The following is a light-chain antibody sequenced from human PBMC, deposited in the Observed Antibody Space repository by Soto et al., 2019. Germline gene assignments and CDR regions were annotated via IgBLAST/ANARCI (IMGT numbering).Light chain of an antibody. CDR1: QSLAGY. Sequence: DIQMTQSPSTLSASVGDRVTITCRASQSLAGYLNWYQQKPGEAPKLLIYATSTLQSGVPSRFSGSGSGADYTLTISSLQPEDFATYSCQQSHSTPRTFGQGTKVDIK. CDR2: ATS. V-gene: IGKV1-39*01. J-gene: IGKJ1*01. CDR3: QQSHSTPRT.